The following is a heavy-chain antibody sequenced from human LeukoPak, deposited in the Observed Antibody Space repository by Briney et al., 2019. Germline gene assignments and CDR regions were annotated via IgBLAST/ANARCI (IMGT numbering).Heavy chain of an antibody. J-gene: IGHJ4*02. CDR3: ARDHYYDFWSGYDY. D-gene: IGHD3-3*01. Sequence: PGGSLRLSCAASGFTFSDYYMSSIRQAPGKGLEWVSYISSSGSTIYYADSVKGRFTISRDNAKNSLYLQMNSLRAEDTAVYYCARDHYYDFWSGYDYWGQGTLVTVSS. V-gene: IGHV3-11*04. CDR2: ISSSGSTI. CDR1: GFTFSDYY.